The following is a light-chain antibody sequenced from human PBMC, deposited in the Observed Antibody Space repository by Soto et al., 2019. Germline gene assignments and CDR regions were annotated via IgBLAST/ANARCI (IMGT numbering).Light chain of an antibody. V-gene: IGKV1-39*01. Sequence: DIQMTQSPSSLSASVGDRVTITCRASQSINNCLNWYQQKPGKAPKLLIYATSSLQSGVPSRFSGSKSATHFTLTISSLQPEDCATYYGQQGFNTPTTFGPGTKVDIK. CDR3: QQGFNTPTT. CDR2: ATS. J-gene: IGKJ3*01. CDR1: QSINNC.